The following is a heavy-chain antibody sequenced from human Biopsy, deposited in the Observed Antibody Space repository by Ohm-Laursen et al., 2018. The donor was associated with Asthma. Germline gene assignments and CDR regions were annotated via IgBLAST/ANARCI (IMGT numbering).Heavy chain of an antibody. J-gene: IGHJ4*02. CDR1: GFTFSSYG. V-gene: IGHV3-30*18. Sequence: SLRLSCSASGFTFSSYGMHWVRQGPGKGLEWVAAISYDGSNKYYADSVKGRFTISRDNSRNTLFLQWYSLRAEDTGVYYCAKDVFPGWEVRRGPDYWGQGTLVTVS. CDR3: AKDVFPGWEVRRGPDY. D-gene: IGHD1-26*01. CDR2: ISYDGSNK.